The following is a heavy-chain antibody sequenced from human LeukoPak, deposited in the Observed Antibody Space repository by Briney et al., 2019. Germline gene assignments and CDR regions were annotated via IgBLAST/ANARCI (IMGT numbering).Heavy chain of an antibody. J-gene: IGHJ4*02. V-gene: IGHV3-49*04. CDR3: CRDREWSLDY. D-gene: IGHD3-3*01. CDR1: GFTFADHG. Sequence: GRSLRLSCPASGFTFADHGVSWVRQAPGKGLEWVGLIKRKRDGGTTQYAASVKGRFTISRDDSKSIAYLQMDSLKTEDTAVYYCCRDREWSLDYWGQGTLVTVSS. CDR2: IKRKRDGGTT.